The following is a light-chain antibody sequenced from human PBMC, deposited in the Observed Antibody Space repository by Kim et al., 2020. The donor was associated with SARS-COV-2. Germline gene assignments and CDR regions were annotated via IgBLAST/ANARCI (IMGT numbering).Light chain of an antibody. CDR2: LGS. Sequence: PASTSCGHSPSLMQSNSNNYLDRYQQKPGQSPPLLVYLGSSRASGVPDRFSGSGSGTDFTLKISRLEAEDVGIYYCMQSKQVPTSFGQGTKLEI. CDR3: MQSKQVPTS. V-gene: IGKV2-28*01. J-gene: IGKJ2*03. CDR1: PSLMQSNSNNY.